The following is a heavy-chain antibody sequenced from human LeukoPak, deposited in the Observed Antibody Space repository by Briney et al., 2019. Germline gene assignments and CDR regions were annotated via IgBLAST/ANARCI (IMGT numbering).Heavy chain of an antibody. J-gene: IGHJ4*02. CDR3: ARAWRYFDWRSFDY. D-gene: IGHD3-9*01. CDR1: GYTFTGYY. Sequence: ASVKVSCKASGYTFTGYYMHWVRQAPGQGLEWMGWINPNSGGTNYAQKFQGRVTMTRDTSISTAYMELSRLRSDDTAVYYCARAWRYFDWRSFDYWGQGTLVTVSS. CDR2: INPNSGGT. V-gene: IGHV1-2*02.